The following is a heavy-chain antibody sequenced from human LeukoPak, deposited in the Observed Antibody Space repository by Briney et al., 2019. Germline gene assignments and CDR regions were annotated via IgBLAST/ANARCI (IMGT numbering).Heavy chain of an antibody. J-gene: IGHJ4*02. Sequence: PSETLSLTCTASGGSISSYYWSWIRQPPGKGLEWIGYIYYSGSTNYNPSLKSRVTISVDTSKNQFSLKLSSVTAADTAVYYCARGYSSSWYYVDYWGQGTLVTVSS. CDR2: IYYSGST. CDR1: GGSISSYY. V-gene: IGHV4-59*01. CDR3: ARGYSSSWYYVDY. D-gene: IGHD6-13*01.